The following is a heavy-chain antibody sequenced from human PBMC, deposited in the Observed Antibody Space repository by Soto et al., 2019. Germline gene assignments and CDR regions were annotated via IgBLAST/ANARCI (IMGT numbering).Heavy chain of an antibody. V-gene: IGHV4-34*02. CDR2: ISQSGST. Sequence: VHLLQWGAGLLKPSETLSLTCAVYGASLSGYDWSWVRQPPGKGLQWIGEISQSGSTNYDPSLKSRVTISRDTSINQFSLRLRSVTVADTATYYCARDPNANAFDIWGRGTMVTVSS. CDR1: GASLSGYD. CDR3: ARDPNANAFDI. J-gene: IGHJ3*02.